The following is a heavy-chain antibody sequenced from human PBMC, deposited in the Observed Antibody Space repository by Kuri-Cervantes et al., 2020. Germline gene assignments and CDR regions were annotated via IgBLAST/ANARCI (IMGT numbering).Heavy chain of an antibody. Sequence: LRLSCTVSGGSISSGGYYWSWIRQHPGKGLEWIGYIYYSGSTYYNPSLKSRVTISVDTSKNQFSLKLSSVTAADTAVYYCARRSGWYGNFDYWGQGTLVTVSS. J-gene: IGHJ4*02. CDR3: ARRSGWYGNFDY. V-gene: IGHV4-31*03. CDR2: IYYSGST. D-gene: IGHD6-19*01. CDR1: GGSISSGGYY.